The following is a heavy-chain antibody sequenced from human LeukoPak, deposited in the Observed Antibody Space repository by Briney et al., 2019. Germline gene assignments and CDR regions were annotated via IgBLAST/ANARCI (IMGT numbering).Heavy chain of an antibody. Sequence: PSQTLSLTCTVSGGSISSGGYYWSWIRQHPGKGLEWIGYIYYSGSTYYNPSLKSRVTISVDTSKNQFSLKLSSVTAADKDVYYCARDGGDDRSSWYYWAQGTLVTVSS. D-gene: IGHD6-13*01. V-gene: IGHV4-31*03. CDR2: IYYSGST. CDR3: ARDGGDDRSSWYY. CDR1: GGSISSGGYY. J-gene: IGHJ4*02.